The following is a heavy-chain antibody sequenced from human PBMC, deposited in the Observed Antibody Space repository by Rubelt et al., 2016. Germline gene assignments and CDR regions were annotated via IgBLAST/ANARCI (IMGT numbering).Heavy chain of an antibody. D-gene: IGHD3-10*01. CDR1: GFTFSSYG. Sequence: VQLLESGGGVVQPGGSLRLSCAASGFTFSSYGMHWVRQAPGKGLEWVAFIRYGGDNKYYADSVKGRFTISRDNSKNTLYLQMNSLRAEDTAVYYCARDRGYYGSGYYGMDVWGQGTTVTVSS. V-gene: IGHV3-30*02. J-gene: IGHJ6*02. CDR2: IRYGGDNK. CDR3: ARDRGYYGSGYYGMDV.